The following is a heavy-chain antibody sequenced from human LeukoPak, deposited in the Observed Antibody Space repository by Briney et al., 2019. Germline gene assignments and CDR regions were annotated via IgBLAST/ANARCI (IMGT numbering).Heavy chain of an antibody. CDR3: AKAMRGPLT. J-gene: IGHJ5*02. D-gene: IGHD3-10*01. V-gene: IGHV3-23*01. CDR2: ITGIGLHT. Sequence: GGSLRLSREASGSIFSTYGMSWVRQAPGKGFEWVSSITGIGLHTYYADSVKGRFTISRDNSKNTVYLQMNSLQAEDTAVYYCAKAMRGPLTWGQGTLVTVSS. CDR1: GSIFSTYG.